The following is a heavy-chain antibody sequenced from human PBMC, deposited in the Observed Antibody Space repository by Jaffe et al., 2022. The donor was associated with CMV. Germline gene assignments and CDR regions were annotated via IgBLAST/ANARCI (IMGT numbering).Heavy chain of an antibody. CDR1: GYTFTSYY. D-gene: IGHD2-21*02. CDR3: ARDRRLDRSIVVVTAIAD. J-gene: IGHJ4*02. V-gene: IGHV1-46*01. CDR2: INPSGGST. Sequence: QVQLVQSGAEVKKPGASVKVSCKASGYTFTSYYMHWVRQAPGQGLEWMGIINPSGGSTSYAQKFQGRVTMTRDTSTSTVYMELSSLRSEDTAVYYCARDRRLDRSIVVVTAIADWGQGTLVTVSS.